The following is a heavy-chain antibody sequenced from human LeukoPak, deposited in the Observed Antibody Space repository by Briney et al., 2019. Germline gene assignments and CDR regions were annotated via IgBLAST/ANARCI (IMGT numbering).Heavy chain of an antibody. D-gene: IGHD4-17*01. Sequence: PSETLSLTCTVSGYSISSGHYWAWIRQSPEKELEWIASMFHSGSTYYNPSLKSRVTTSADTSKNEFSLKLSSVTAADTAVYYCARAGTNLGDYDYWGQGTLVTVSS. CDR2: MFHSGST. V-gene: IGHV4-38-2*02. CDR1: GYSISSGHY. CDR3: ARAGTNLGDYDY. J-gene: IGHJ4*02.